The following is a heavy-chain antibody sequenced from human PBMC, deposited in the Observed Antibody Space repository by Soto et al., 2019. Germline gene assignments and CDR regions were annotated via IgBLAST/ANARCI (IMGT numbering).Heavy chain of an antibody. CDR3: ASSSWLYDAFDI. V-gene: IGHV1-69*13. Sequence: ASVKVSCKASGGTFSSYAISWVRQAPGQGLEWMGGIIPIFGTANYAQKFQGRVTITADESTSTAYMELSRLRSDDTAVYYCASSSWLYDAFDIWGQGTMVTVSS. CDR1: GGTFSSYA. CDR2: IIPIFGTA. J-gene: IGHJ3*02. D-gene: IGHD6-13*01.